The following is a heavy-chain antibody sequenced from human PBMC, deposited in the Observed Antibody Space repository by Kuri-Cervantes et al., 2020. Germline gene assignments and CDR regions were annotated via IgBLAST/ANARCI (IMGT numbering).Heavy chain of an antibody. D-gene: IGHD2-2*01. CDR2: IYASGST. J-gene: IGHJ6*03. CDR1: GGSISSYY. V-gene: IGHV4-4*07. CDR3: ARDGSSTYYYYYYMDV. Sequence: GSLRLSCTVSGGSISSYYWSWIRRPAGKGLEWIGLIYASGSTNYNPSLKRRATISIDESKNQFPLKLSSVTAADTAVYYCARDGSSTYYYYYYMDVWGKGTTVTVSS.